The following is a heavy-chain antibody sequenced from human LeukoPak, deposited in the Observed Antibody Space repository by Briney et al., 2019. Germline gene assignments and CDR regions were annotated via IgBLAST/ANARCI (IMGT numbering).Heavy chain of an antibody. CDR2: IIPILGIA. CDR1: GGTFSSYT. J-gene: IGHJ1*01. V-gene: IGHV1-69*02. Sequence: SVKVSCKASGGTFSSYTISGVRQAPGQGLEWMGRIIPILGIANYAQKVQGTVTITAVKSTSTAYMELSSLSSEDTAVYYCARGPHYDSSGYYSFQHWGQGTLVTVSS. CDR3: ARGPHYDSSGYYSFQH. D-gene: IGHD3-22*01.